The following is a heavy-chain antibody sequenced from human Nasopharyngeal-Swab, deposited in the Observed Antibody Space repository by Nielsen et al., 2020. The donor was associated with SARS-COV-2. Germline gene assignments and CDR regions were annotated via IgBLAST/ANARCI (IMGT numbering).Heavy chain of an antibody. V-gene: IGHV3-48*02. CDR3: ARDPQYSSSWSYYYYYGMDV. Sequence: GESLKISCAASGFTSSSYSMNWVRQAPGKGLEWVSYISSSSSTIYYADSVKGRFTISRDDAKNSLYLQMNSLRDEDTAVYYCARDPQYSSSWSYYYYYGMDVWGQGTTVTVSS. J-gene: IGHJ6*02. D-gene: IGHD6-13*01. CDR1: GFTSSSYS. CDR2: ISSSSSTI.